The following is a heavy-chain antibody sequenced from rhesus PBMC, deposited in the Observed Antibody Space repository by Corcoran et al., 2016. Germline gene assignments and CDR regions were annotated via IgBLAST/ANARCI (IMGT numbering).Heavy chain of an antibody. J-gene: IGHJ4*01. Sequence: QLQLQESGPGLVKPSDTLSLTCAVSGGTISMGYHFWRLIRTPPGKGREWIGGNYSNCDSTNYTPSLKSLVTISKDTSKNQFSVKLRSVTAADTAVYYCARDDSGSWLDYWGQGVLVTVSS. CDR3: ARDDSGSWLDY. V-gene: IGHV4S12*01. CDR2: NYSNCDST. CDR1: GGTISMGYHF. D-gene: IGHD6-25*01.